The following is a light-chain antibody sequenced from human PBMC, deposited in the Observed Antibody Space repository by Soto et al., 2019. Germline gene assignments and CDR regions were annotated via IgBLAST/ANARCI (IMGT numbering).Light chain of an antibody. Sequence: DIQMTQSPSSLSASVGDRVTITCRASQSISNHLNWYQQKPEKAPNLLIYAASSLQSGVPSRFSGSGSGTHFTLTISSLQPEDFATYYCHQSYSISRWTFGQGTKVEIK. J-gene: IGKJ1*01. CDR2: AAS. V-gene: IGKV1-39*01. CDR1: QSISNH. CDR3: HQSYSISRWT.